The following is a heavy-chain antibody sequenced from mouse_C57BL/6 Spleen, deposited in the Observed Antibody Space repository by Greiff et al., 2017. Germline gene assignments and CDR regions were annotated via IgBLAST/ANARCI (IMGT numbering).Heavy chain of an antibody. CDR2: INPSNGGT. Sequence: QVHVKQPGTELVKPGASVKLSCKASGYTFTSYWMHWVKQRPGQGLEWIGNINPSNGGTNYNEKFKSKATLTVDKSSSTAYMQLSSLTSEDSAVYYCAAYYSNYDGVYWGQGTTLTVSS. CDR3: AAYYSNYDGVY. CDR1: GYTFTSYW. J-gene: IGHJ2*01. V-gene: IGHV1-53*01. D-gene: IGHD2-5*01.